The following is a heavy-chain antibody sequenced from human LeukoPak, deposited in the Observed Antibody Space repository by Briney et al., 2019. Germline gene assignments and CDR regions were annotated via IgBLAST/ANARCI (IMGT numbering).Heavy chain of an antibody. CDR2: MNPNSGNT. D-gene: IGHD3-9*01. CDR1: GYTFTSYD. J-gene: IGHJ4*02. Sequence: ASVKVSCKAAGYTFTSYDINWVRQATGQGLEWMGWMNPNSGNTGYAQKFQGRVTMTRNTSISTAYMELSSLRSEDTAVYYCARFALRYFDWLYSRLKIKYYFDYWGQGTLVTVSS. CDR3: ARFALRYFDWLYSRLKIKYYFDY. V-gene: IGHV1-8*01.